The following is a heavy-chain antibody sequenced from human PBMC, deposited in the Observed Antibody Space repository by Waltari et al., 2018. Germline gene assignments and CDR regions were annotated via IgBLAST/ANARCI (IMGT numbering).Heavy chain of an antibody. D-gene: IGHD4-4*01. Sequence: EVQLVQSGAEVKKPGATVKISCKASGYTFTDYYMHWVQQAPGKGLEWMGRVDPEDGEKIYEEKFQGRVTITADPSTDTAYMELSSLRSEDTAVYYCAKSLSNYYRPDYWGQGTLVTVSS. V-gene: IGHV1-69-2*01. CDR1: GYTFTDYY. CDR2: VDPEDGEK. CDR3: AKSLSNYYRPDY. J-gene: IGHJ4*02.